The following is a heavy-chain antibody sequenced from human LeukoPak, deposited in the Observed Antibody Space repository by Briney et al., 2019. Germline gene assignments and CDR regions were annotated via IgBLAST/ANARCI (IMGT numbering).Heavy chain of an antibody. J-gene: IGHJ6*02. Sequence: GASVTVSCTASGGTFSSYAISWVRQAPGQGLEWMGRIIPILGIANYAQKFQGRVTITADKSTSTAYMELSSLRSEDTAVYYCASNPYDYSRYYYGMDVWGQGTTVTVSS. V-gene: IGHV1-69*04. CDR1: GGTFSSYA. CDR3: ASNPYDYSRYYYGMDV. D-gene: IGHD5-12*01. CDR2: IIPILGIA.